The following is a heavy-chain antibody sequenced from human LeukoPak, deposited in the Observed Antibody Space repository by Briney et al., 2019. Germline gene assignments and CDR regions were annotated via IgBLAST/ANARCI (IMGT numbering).Heavy chain of an antibody. CDR2: IYYSGST. Sequence: SETLSLTCTVSGGSISSYYWSWIRQPPGKGLEWIGYIYYSGSTNYNPSLKSRVTISVDTSKNQFPLKPSSVTAADTAVYYCARLPGGGNPDLFDYWGQGTLVTVSS. V-gene: IGHV4-59*08. CDR3: ARLPGGGNPDLFDY. J-gene: IGHJ4*02. CDR1: GGSISSYY. D-gene: IGHD4-23*01.